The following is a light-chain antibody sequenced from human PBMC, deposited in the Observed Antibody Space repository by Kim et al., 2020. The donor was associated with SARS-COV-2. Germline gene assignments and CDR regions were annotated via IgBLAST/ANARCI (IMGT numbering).Light chain of an antibody. CDR2: EDI. Sequence: SVFTGQTASISCSGNKLGEKYVCWYQQRPGQSPVLVVYEDIKRPSGIPGRFSGSNSGNKATLTIRGTQAIDEADYYCQVWDITTSVFGGGTQLTVL. CDR3: QVWDITTSV. CDR1: KLGEKY. V-gene: IGLV3-1*01. J-gene: IGLJ2*01.